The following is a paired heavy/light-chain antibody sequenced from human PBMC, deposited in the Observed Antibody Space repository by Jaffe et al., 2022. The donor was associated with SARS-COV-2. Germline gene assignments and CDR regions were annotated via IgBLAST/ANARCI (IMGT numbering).Heavy chain of an antibody. J-gene: IGHJ5*02. V-gene: IGHV4-59*01. CDR2: ISYTGTT. D-gene: IGHD3-10*01. Sequence: QVQLQESGPGLVNPSETLSLTCTVSVGSIYNYYGSWIRQFPGKELEYIGFISYTGTTNYNPSLGGRVTISIDTSKTQFSLRLSSVTAADTAIYYCARYCITASCRGRFDPWGQGILVTVSS. CDR3: ARYCITASCRGRFDP. CDR1: VGSIYNYY.
Light chain of an antibody. CDR3: MQALQIPLT. CDR2: LAS. V-gene: IGKV2-28*01. J-gene: IGKJ4*01. CDR1: QSLLYSNGYYY. Sequence: DIVVTQSPLSLPVTPGEPASISCRSSQSLLYSNGYYYLDWYVQKPGQSPQLLIYLASSRASGVPDRFSGSGSGTDFTLKISRVEAEDVGVYYCMQALQIPLTFGGGTKVEIK.